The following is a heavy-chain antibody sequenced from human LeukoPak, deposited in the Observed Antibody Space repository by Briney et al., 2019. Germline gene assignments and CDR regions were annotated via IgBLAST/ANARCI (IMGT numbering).Heavy chain of an antibody. CDR3: TTENWGRGDY. CDR1: GFSFNFAC. J-gene: IGHJ4*02. D-gene: IGHD3-16*01. Sequence: GGAPRLSCAPSGFSFNFACVSCVRDAPEGGGEWVGRIKSKTDGGTTEYAAPVKDKFKISRDDSKNTLYLQMNTLQIGDTAVYYCTTENWGRGDYWGQGTGITVSS. V-gene: IGHV3-15*01. CDR2: IKSKTDGGTT.